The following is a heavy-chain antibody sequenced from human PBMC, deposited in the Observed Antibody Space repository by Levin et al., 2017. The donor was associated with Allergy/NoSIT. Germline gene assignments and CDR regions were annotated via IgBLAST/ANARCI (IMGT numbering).Heavy chain of an antibody. Sequence: SQTLSLTCTVSGGSISSYYWSWIRQPPGKGLEWIGYIYYSGSTNYNPSLKSRVTISVDTSKNQFSLKLSSVTAADTAVYYCARGAKYGVGAYRSWFDPWGQGTLVTVSS. J-gene: IGHJ5*02. D-gene: IGHD1-26*01. CDR2: IYYSGST. V-gene: IGHV4-59*01. CDR3: ARGAKYGVGAYRSWFDP. CDR1: GGSISSYY.